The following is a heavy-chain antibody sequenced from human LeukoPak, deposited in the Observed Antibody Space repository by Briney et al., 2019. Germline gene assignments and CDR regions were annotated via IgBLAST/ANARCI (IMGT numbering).Heavy chain of an antibody. CDR1: GGSISSYY. CDR2: IYYSGST. D-gene: IGHD3-9*01. J-gene: IGHJ4*02. CDR3: ARTTRSPYYDILTGDY. Sequence: PSETLSLTCTVSGGSISSYYWSWIRQPPGKGLEWIGYIYYSGSTNYNPSLKSRVTISVDTSKNQFSLKLSSVTAADTAVYYCARTTRSPYYDILTGDYWGQGTLVTVSS. V-gene: IGHV4-59*01.